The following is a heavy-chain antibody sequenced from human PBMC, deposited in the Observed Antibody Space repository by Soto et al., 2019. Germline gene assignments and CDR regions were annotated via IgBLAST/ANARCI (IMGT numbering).Heavy chain of an antibody. CDR2: IDPSDSYT. Sequence: SLKISCKGSGYSFTSYWISWVRQMPGKGLEWMGRIDPSDSYTNYSPSFQGHVTISADKSISTAYLQWSSLKASDTAMYYCAGLGTMVRGVSCWGQGTLVTVSS. V-gene: IGHV5-10-1*01. CDR3: AGLGTMVRGVSC. D-gene: IGHD3-10*01. J-gene: IGHJ4*02. CDR1: GYSFTSYW.